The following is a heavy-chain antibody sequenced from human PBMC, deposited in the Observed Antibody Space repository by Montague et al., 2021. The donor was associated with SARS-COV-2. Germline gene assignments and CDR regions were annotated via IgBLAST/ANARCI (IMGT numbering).Heavy chain of an antibody. V-gene: IGHV4-31*03. D-gene: IGHD1-26*01. J-gene: IGHJ5*02. CDR3: ARLSSDIGGYFWFDP. Sequence: TLSLTCTVSGGSISSGGYYWSWIRQHPGKGLGWIGYIYYSGSTYYNPSLKSRVTISIDTSKNQFSLKLSSVTAADTAVYYCARLSSDIGGYFWFDPWGQGTLVTVSS. CDR2: IYYSGST. CDR1: GGSISSGGYY.